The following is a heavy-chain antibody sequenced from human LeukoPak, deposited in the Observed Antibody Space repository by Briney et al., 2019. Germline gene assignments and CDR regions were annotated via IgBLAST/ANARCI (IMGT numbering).Heavy chain of an antibody. CDR2: INPNSGGT. V-gene: IGHV1-2*02. CDR1: GYTFTGYY. D-gene: IGHD2-15*01. Sequence: ASVKVSCKASGYTFTGYYMHWVRQAPGQGLEWMGWINPNSGGTNYAQKFQGRVTMTRDTSISTAYMELSRLRSDDTAVYYCASGVVVVAATPSAYYYYYMDVWGKGTTVTISS. J-gene: IGHJ6*03. CDR3: ASGVVVVAATPSAYYYYYMDV.